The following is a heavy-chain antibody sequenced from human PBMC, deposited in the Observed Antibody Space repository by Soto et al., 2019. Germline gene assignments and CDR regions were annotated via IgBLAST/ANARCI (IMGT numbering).Heavy chain of an antibody. CDR1: GGSISSSEYY. D-gene: IGHD3-10*01. CDR2: IHYSGTT. Sequence: PSETLSLPCTVSGGSISSSEYYWGWIRQPPGKGLEWIGSIHYSGTTYYNPSLKSRVTIPVDTSKNQFSLKLTSVTAADTPVYYCSRRGSASYWIAHWGQGTL. CDR3: SRRGSASYWIAH. J-gene: IGHJ4*02. V-gene: IGHV4-39*01.